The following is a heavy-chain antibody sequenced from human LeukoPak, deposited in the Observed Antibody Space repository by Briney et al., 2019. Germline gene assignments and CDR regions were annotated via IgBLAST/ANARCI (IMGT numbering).Heavy chain of an antibody. CDR2: IYTSGST. V-gene: IGHV4-61*02. Sequence: ASQTLSLTCTVSGGSISSGSYYWSWIRQPAGKGLEWIGRIYTSGSTKYNPSLKGRVTISVDTSKNQFSLKLNSVTAADTAVYYCARGVTVTTWDPWFDTWGQGTLVTVSS. CDR1: GGSISSGSYY. D-gene: IGHD1-20*01. CDR3: ARGVTVTTWDPWFDT. J-gene: IGHJ5*02.